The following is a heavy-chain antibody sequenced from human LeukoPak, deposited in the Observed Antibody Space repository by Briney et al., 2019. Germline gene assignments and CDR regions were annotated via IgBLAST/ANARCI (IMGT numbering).Heavy chain of an antibody. Sequence: GGSLRLSCAASGFTFSSYSMNWVRQAPGKGLEWVSSISSSSSYIYYADSVKGRFTISRDNAKNSLYLQMNSLRAEDTAVYYCASLVATDPLRQHAYGDYALEPWGQGTLVTVSS. D-gene: IGHD4-17*01. V-gene: IGHV3-21*01. CDR3: ASLVATDPLRQHAYGDYALEP. CDR1: GFTFSSYS. J-gene: IGHJ4*02. CDR2: ISSSSSYI.